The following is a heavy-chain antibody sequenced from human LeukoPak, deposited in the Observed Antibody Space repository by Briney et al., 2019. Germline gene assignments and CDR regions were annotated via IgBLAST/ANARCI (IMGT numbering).Heavy chain of an antibody. J-gene: IGHJ4*02. D-gene: IGHD5-18*01. CDR3: ARHGYSSLYY. CDR2: IYHSGST. Sequence: SETMSLTCTVSGGSISSYYWSWIRQPPGKGLDWIGYIYHSGSTNYNPSLKSRVTISVDTSRTQFSLKLSSVTAADTAVYYCARHGYSSLYYWGQGTLVTVSS. V-gene: IGHV4-59*08. CDR1: GGSISSYY.